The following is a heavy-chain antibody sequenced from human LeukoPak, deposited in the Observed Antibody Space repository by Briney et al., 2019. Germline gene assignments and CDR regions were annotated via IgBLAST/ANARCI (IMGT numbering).Heavy chain of an antibody. V-gene: IGHV3-21*01. CDR1: GFTLSSYS. CDR3: ARDSSSWSYYYYYYGMDV. D-gene: IGHD6-13*01. Sequence: GGSLRLSCAASGFTLSSYSMNWVRQAPGKGLEWVSSISSSSSYIYYADSVKGRFTISRDNAKNSLYLQMNSLRAEDTAVYYCARDSSSWSYYYYYYGMDVWGQGTTVTVSS. J-gene: IGHJ6*02. CDR2: ISSSSSYI.